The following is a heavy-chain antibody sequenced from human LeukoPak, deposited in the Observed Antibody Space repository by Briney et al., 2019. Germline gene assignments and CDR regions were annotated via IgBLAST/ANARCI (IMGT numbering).Heavy chain of an antibody. D-gene: IGHD1-1*01. Sequence: SETLSLTCTVSGGSISSYYWSWIRQPPGKGLEWVGYISYSGSTNFNPSLKSRVTISVDTSKNQFSLKLSSVTAADTAVYYCAREGTAGTNLNWFDPWGQGTLVTVSS. CDR1: GGSISSYY. CDR2: ISYSGST. CDR3: AREGTAGTNLNWFDP. V-gene: IGHV4-59*01. J-gene: IGHJ5*02.